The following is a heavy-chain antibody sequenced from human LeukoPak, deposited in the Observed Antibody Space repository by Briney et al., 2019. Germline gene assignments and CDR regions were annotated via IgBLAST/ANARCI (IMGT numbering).Heavy chain of an antibody. CDR1: GGSISSYY. CDR2: IYYSGST. Sequence: SETLSLTCTVSGGSISSYYWSWIRQPPGKGLEWIGYIYYSGSTNYNPSLKSRVTISVDTSKNQFSLKLSSVTAADTAVYYCARDRALYDILTGYWFGAFDIWGQGTMVTVSS. CDR3: ARDRALYDILTGYWFGAFDI. J-gene: IGHJ3*02. D-gene: IGHD3-9*01. V-gene: IGHV4-59*12.